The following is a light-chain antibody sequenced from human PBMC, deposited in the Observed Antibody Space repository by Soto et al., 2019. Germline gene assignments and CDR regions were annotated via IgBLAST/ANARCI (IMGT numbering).Light chain of an antibody. J-gene: IGKJ1*01. CDR3: QQYNNWPRT. Sequence: EIVMTQSPATLSVSPGERATLSCGASQSVSSNLAWYQQKPGQAPRLLISGASTRATGIPARFRGSGSGTDFTLTISSLQSEDFAVYYCQQYNNWPRTFGQGTKVDIK. CDR2: GAS. CDR1: QSVSSN. V-gene: IGKV3-15*01.